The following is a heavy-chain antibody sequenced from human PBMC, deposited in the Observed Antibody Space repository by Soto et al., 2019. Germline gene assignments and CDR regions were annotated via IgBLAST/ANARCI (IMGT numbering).Heavy chain of an antibody. CDR3: ARPPPGQAPLYPPRLDF. V-gene: IGHV4-39*01. CDR1: GGSISSSSDY. D-gene: IGHD2-2*02. J-gene: IGHJ4*02. CDR2: LYYTGSN. Sequence: PSETLSLTCTVSGGSISSSSDYWGWVRQPPGRGLEWIAGLYYTGSNFYNPSLKNRVSISVDTSKNQFSLNVYSVTAADTAVYYCARPPPGQAPLYPPRLDFWGQGVKVTVSS.